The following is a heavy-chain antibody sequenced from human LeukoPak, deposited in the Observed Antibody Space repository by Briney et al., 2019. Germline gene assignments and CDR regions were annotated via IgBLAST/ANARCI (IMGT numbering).Heavy chain of an antibody. D-gene: IGHD3-10*01. J-gene: IGHJ3*02. CDR3: AGTLPLVPEGGYGSRAFDI. Sequence: ASVKVSCKASGYTFTGYYMHWVRQAPGQGVEWMGWINPNSGGTNYAQKFQGRVTMTRDTSISTAYMELSRLRSDDTAVYYCAGTLPLVPEGGYGSRAFDIWGQGTMVTVSS. V-gene: IGHV1-2*02. CDR2: INPNSGGT. CDR1: GYTFTGYY.